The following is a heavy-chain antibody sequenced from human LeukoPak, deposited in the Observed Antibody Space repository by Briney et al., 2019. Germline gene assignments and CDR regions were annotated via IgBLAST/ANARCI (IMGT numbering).Heavy chain of an antibody. CDR1: GFTFSSYN. Sequence: KSAGSLRLSCAASGFTFSSYNMNWVRQAPGKGLEWVSFISSSSSYKYYADSLKGRLTISRDNAKKSLYLQMNSMRAEDTAVYYCARDDGAVAAVPYYYGMDVWGQGTTVTVAS. V-gene: IGHV3-21*01. D-gene: IGHD2-15*01. CDR2: ISSSSSYK. CDR3: ARDDGAVAAVPYYYGMDV. J-gene: IGHJ6*02.